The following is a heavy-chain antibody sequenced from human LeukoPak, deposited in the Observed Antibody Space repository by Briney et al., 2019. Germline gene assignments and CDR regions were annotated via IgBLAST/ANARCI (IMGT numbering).Heavy chain of an antibody. J-gene: IGHJ4*02. Sequence: PGGSLRLSCAASGFTFSSYWMHWVRQAPGKGLVWVSRINSDGSSTSYADSVKGRFTISRDNAKNSLYLQMNSLRAEDTAVYYCARDRAVYYFDYWGQGTLVTVSS. CDR1: GFTFSSYW. D-gene: IGHD6-19*01. V-gene: IGHV3-74*01. CDR3: ARDRAVYYFDY. CDR2: INSDGSST.